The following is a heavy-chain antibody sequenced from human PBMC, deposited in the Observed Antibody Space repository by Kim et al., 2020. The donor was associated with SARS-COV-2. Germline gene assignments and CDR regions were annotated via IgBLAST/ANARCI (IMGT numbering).Heavy chain of an antibody. D-gene: IGHD1-26*01. Sequence: ASVKVSCKVSGYTLTELSMHWVRQAPGKGLEWMGGFDPEAGETIYAQKFQGRVTMTEDTSTDTAYMELSSLSSEDTTVYYCASGAGELLLIDERTILGYWGQGTLVTVSS. CDR3: ASGAGELLLIDERTILGY. V-gene: IGHV1-24*01. CDR2: FDPEAGET. J-gene: IGHJ4*02. CDR1: GYTLTELS.